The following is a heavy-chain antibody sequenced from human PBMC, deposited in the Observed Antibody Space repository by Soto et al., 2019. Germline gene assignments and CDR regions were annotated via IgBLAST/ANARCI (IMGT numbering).Heavy chain of an antibody. J-gene: IGHJ4*02. V-gene: IGHV4-39*01. Sequence: SETLSLTCTVSGGSISSSSYYWGWIRQPPGKGLEWIGSFYNSGSTYYKTSIKSRVTISVDTSKNQFSLKLSSVTAADTAVYYCARLYGGSLFDYWGQGTLVTVS. D-gene: IGHD2-15*01. CDR2: FYNSGST. CDR3: ARLYGGSLFDY. CDR1: GGSISSSSYY.